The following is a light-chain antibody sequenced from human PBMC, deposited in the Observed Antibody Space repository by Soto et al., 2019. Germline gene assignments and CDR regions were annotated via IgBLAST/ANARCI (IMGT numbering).Light chain of an antibody. J-gene: IGKJ1*01. CDR3: QQYNNWPTWT. CDR2: GAS. V-gene: IGKV3-15*01. CDR1: QSFSSN. Sequence: EIVMTQSPATLSVSPGERATLSCRASQSFSSNLAWYQQKPGQAPRLLIYGASTRATGIPARFSGSGSGTEFTLTISSLQSEDFAVYYCQQYNNWPTWTFGQGTKVEIK.